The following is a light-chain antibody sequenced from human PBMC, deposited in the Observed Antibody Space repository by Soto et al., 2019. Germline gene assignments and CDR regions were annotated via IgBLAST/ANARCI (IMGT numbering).Light chain of an antibody. CDR3: SSYTSISTLYV. CDR2: EVS. Sequence: QSVLTQPASVSGSPGQSITISCTGTNSDVGGYNCVSWYQQHPGKAPELMIYEVSHRPSGVSNRLSGSKSDNTASLTISGLQAEDEADYYCSSYTSISTLYVFGTGTKVTVL. CDR1: NSDVGGYNC. V-gene: IGLV2-14*01. J-gene: IGLJ1*01.